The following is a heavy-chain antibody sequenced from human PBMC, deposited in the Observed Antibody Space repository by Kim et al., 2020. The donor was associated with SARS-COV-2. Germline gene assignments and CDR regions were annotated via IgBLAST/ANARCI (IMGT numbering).Heavy chain of an antibody. D-gene: IGHD3-22*01. Sequence: GGSLRLSCVASGFTFSDYWMTWIRHVPGKGLEWVANINQDGSDDFYGDSVKGRFTISRDNAKNSLYLQVNSLRVEDTGVYYCARDGYYGYSQHWGQGTLVTVSS. CDR1: GFTFSDYW. V-gene: IGHV3-7*05. J-gene: IGHJ1*01. CDR3: ARDGYYGYSQH. CDR2: INQDGSDD.